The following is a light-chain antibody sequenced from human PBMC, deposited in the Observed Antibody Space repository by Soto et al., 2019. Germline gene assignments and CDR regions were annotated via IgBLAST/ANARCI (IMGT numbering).Light chain of an antibody. CDR3: AAWDDSFYVV. J-gene: IGLJ2*01. CDR1: SSNIGSNY. CDR2: RNN. Sequence: QSVLTQPPSASGTPGQRVTISCSGSSSNIGSNYVYWYQQLPGPAPKLLIYRNNQRPSGVPDRFSGSKSGTSASLAISGLRSEDEADYYCAAWDDSFYVVFGGGTKGTVL. V-gene: IGLV1-47*01.